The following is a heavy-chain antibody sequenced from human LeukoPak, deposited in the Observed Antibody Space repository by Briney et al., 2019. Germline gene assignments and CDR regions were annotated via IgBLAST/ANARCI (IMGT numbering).Heavy chain of an antibody. CDR1: GLSFSNYG. CDR2: IRYDGSNK. Sequence: PGGSLRLSCAASGLSFSNYGMHWLRQAPGKGLEWVAFIRYDGSNKYHADSVKGRFTISRDNSKNTLSLQMNGLRAEDTAVYYCAGALGYFDFWGHGTLVTVSS. D-gene: IGHD3-16*01. CDR3: AGALGYFDF. V-gene: IGHV3-30*02. J-gene: IGHJ4*01.